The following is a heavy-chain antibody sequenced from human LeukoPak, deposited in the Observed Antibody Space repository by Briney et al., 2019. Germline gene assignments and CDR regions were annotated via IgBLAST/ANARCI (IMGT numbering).Heavy chain of an antibody. CDR1: GFTFSSYA. J-gene: IGHJ4*02. Sequence: GRSLRLSCAASGFTFSSYAMHWVRQAPGKGLEWVAAISYDGSNKYYADSVKGRFTISRDNSKNTLYLQMNSLRAEDTAVYYCARVSVFDYWGQGTLVTVSS. CDR3: ARVSVFDY. D-gene: IGHD5/OR15-5a*01. CDR2: ISYDGSNK. V-gene: IGHV3-30-3*01.